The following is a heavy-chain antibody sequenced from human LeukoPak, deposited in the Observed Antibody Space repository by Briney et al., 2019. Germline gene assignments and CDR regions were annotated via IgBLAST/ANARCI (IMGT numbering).Heavy chain of an antibody. CDR3: ARDVVDFWSGYYTYYYGMDV. Sequence: PGGSLRLSCAASGFTFSSYGMHWVRQAPGKGLEWVAVIWYDGSNKYYADSVKGRFTISRDNSKNTLHLQMNSLRAEDTAVYYCARDVVDFWSGYYTYYYGMDVWGQGTTVTVSS. D-gene: IGHD3-3*01. CDR1: GFTFSSYG. J-gene: IGHJ6*02. CDR2: IWYDGSNK. V-gene: IGHV3-33*01.